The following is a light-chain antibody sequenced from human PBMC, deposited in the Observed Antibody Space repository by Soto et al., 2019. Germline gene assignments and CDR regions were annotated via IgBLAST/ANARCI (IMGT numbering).Light chain of an antibody. Sequence: EIVMTQSPATLSVSPGERATLSCRASQSIGSNLAWYQQEPGQAPRLLIYGASTRATGIPARFSGSGSGTEFTLTISSLQSEDFAVYYCHQYSNWPPLTFGGGTKVEIK. J-gene: IGKJ4*01. CDR3: HQYSNWPPLT. CDR1: QSIGSN. CDR2: GAS. V-gene: IGKV3-15*01.